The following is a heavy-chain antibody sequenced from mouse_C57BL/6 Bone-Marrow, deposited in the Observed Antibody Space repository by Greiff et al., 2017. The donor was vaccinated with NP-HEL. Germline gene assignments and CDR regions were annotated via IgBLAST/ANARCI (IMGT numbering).Heavy chain of an antibody. D-gene: IGHD4-1*01. CDR3: TRDGHTLGLSMDY. J-gene: IGHJ4*01. CDR1: GFTFSSYA. V-gene: IGHV5-9-1*02. CDR2: ISSGGDYI. Sequence: EVKLMESGEGLVKPGGSLKLSCAASGFTFSSYAMSWVRQTPEKRLEWVAYISSGGDYIYYADTVKGRFTISRDNARNTLYLQMSSLKSEDTAMYYCTRDGHTLGLSMDYWGQGTSVTVSS.